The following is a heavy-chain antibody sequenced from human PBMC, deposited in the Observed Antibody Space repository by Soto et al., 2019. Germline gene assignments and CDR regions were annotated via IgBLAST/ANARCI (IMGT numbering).Heavy chain of an antibody. V-gene: IGHV3-7*05. J-gene: IGHJ5*02. CDR3: VRDWGANASSWGDH. CDR2: IKIDGSEK. D-gene: IGHD2-2*01. CDR1: GFSFSNYW. Sequence: EVQLVESGGALVQPGGSLRLSCAASGFSFSNYWMSWVGQAPGKGLEWVANIKIDGSEKYYVDSVQGRFTISRDNAKNSLYLQMNSLRAEDTAVYYCVRDWGANASSWGDHWGQGTLLTVSS.